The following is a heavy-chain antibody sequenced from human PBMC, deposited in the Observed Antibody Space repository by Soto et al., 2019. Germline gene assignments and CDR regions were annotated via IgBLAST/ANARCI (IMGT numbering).Heavy chain of an antibody. CDR1: GFTFSTYS. V-gene: IGHV3-48*04. J-gene: IGHJ4*02. Sequence: GGSLRLSCAASGFTFSTYSMNWVRQAPGKGLEWISYISTSERYYVDSVRGRFTISRDNAKNSLYLQMNILRAEDTAVYYCARVSTSAARRDFDYWGQGTLVTVSS. D-gene: IGHD6-6*01. CDR3: ARVSTSAARRDFDY. CDR2: ISTSER.